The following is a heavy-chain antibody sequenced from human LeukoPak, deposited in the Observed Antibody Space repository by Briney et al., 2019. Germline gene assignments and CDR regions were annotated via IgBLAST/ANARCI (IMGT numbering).Heavy chain of an antibody. D-gene: IGHD3-9*01. Sequence: PGGSLRLSCAASGFTFSSYGMHWVRQAPGKGLEWVAVISYDGSNKYYADSVKGRFTISRDNSKNTLYLQMNSLRAEDTAVYYCARDPQLRYFDWFHPGDYGMDVWGQGTTVTVSS. CDR2: ISYDGSNK. CDR3: ARDPQLRYFDWFHPGDYGMDV. V-gene: IGHV3-30*03. J-gene: IGHJ6*02. CDR1: GFTFSSYG.